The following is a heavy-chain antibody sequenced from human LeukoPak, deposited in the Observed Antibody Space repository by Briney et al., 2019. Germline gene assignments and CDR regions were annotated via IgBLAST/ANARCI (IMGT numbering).Heavy chain of an antibody. CDR3: AREFVLAGYSAYYFDY. V-gene: IGHV3-7*01. D-gene: IGHD3-9*01. CDR1: GFTFSSYA. Sequence: PGGSLRLSCAASGFTFSSYAMSWVRQAPGKGLEWVANIKQDGSEKYYVDSVKGRFTISRDNAKNSLYLQMNSLRAEDTAVYYCAREFVLAGYSAYYFDYWGQGTLVTVSS. J-gene: IGHJ4*02. CDR2: IKQDGSEK.